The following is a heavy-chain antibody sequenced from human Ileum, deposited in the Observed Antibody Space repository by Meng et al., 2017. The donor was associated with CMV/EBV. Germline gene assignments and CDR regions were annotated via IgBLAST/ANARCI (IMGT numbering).Heavy chain of an antibody. J-gene: IGHJ4*02. V-gene: IGHV3-49*04. D-gene: IGHD1-26*01. CDR1: GFTFDDYA. Sequence: GGSLRLSCAASGFTFDDYAMHWVRQAPGKGLEWVGFIRSKAYGGTTEYAASVKGRFTISRDDSKSIAYLQMNSLKTEDTAVYYCTRDPRGGALKYYFDYWGQGTLVTVSS. CDR2: IRSKAYGGTT. CDR3: TRDPRGGALKYYFDY.